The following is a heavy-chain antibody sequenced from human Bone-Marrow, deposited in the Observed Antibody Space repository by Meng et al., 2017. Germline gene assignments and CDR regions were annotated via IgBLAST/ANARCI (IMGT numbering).Heavy chain of an antibody. CDR3: AASPGWWRIDS. CDR2: FHHSGTT. Sequence: QVQLQESGPGLGKPSGTPSLTCGVSGASVSSGYWWTWVRQPPGKGLEWIGEFHHSGTTNYNPSLRSRVTISVDTSKNQFSLRLTSVTAADTAVYYCAASPGWWRIDSWGQGTLVTASS. CDR1: GASVSSGYW. J-gene: IGHJ4*02. V-gene: IGHV4-4*02. D-gene: IGHD6-19*01.